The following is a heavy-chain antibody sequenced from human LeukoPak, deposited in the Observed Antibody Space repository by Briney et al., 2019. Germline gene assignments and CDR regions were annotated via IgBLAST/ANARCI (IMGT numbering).Heavy chain of an antibody. CDR2: IIPIFGTA. CDR3: ARGGLGYCSSTSCRNWFDP. CDR1: GGTFSSYA. V-gene: IGHV1-69*13. J-gene: IGHJ5*02. Sequence: SVKVSCKASGGTFSSYAISWVRQAPGQGLEWMGGIIPIFGTANYAQKFQGRVTITADESTSTAYMELSSLRSEDTAVYYCARGGLGYCSSTSCRNWFDPWGQGTLVTVSS. D-gene: IGHD2-2*01.